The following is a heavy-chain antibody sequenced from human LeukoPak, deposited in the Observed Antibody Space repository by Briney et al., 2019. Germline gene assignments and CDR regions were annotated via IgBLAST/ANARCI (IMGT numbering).Heavy chain of an antibody. CDR1: GFTFSSYG. CDR3: AKDANWN. V-gene: IGHV3-30*18. J-gene: IGHJ4*02. Sequence: GGSLRLSCAASGFTFSSYGMHWVRQAPGKGLEWVAVISYDGSNKYYADSVKGRFTISRDNSKNTLYLQMNSLRAEDTAVYYCAKDANWNWGQGTLVTVSS. D-gene: IGHD1-20*01. CDR2: ISYDGSNK.